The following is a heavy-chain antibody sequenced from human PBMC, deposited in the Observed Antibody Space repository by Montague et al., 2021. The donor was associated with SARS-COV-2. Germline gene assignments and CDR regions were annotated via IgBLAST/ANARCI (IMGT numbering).Heavy chain of an antibody. CDR1: GDSMRSSY. V-gene: IGHV4-59*13. CDR2: TYYSGVA. D-gene: IGHD3-16*02. Sequence: ETLSLTCTVSGDSMRSSYWNWIRQPPGKGLEYIGYTYYSGVANYNPSLRSRVTISLDTSKNQFSLNLRSVTAADTAVYYCARSVVGGTYRHTRWFDPWGQGTLVTVFS. J-gene: IGHJ5*02. CDR3: ARSVVGGTYRHTRWFDP.